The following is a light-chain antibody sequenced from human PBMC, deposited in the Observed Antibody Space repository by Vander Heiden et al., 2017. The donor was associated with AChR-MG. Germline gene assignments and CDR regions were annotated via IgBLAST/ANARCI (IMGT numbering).Light chain of an antibody. Sequence: QSALTQPRSVSGSPGPSVTISCTGTSSYVGGYNDVSWYQQHPGKAPKLMIYDVSKRPSGVPDRFSGSKSGNTASLTISGLQAEDEADYYCCSYAGSYTFWVFGGGTKLTVL. CDR2: DVS. J-gene: IGLJ3*02. CDR1: SSYVGGYND. V-gene: IGLV2-11*01. CDR3: CSYAGSYTFWV.